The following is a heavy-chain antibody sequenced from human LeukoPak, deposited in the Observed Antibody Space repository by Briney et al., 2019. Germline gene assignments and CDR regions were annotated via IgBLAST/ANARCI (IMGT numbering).Heavy chain of an antibody. J-gene: IGHJ3*02. CDR3: ARLSSYDVLTGYSTNDAFDI. V-gene: IGHV1-2*02. CDR2: INPDSGGT. Sequence: ASVKVSCKASGYTFTDYYMHWVRQAPGQGFEWMGWINPDSGGTNYAQKFQGRVTMTRDTSISTAYMELSRLRSNDTAVYYCARLSSYDVLTGYSTNDAFDIWGQGTMVTVSS. CDR1: GYTFTDYY. D-gene: IGHD3-9*01.